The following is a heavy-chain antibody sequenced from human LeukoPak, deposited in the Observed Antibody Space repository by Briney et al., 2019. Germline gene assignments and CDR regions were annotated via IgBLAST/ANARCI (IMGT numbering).Heavy chain of an antibody. D-gene: IGHD3-22*01. CDR3: ARSGVSYYDSSGYYEVGWFDY. CDR2: IYYSGST. Sequence: SETLSLTRTVSGGSISSYYWSWIRQPPGKGLEWIGYIYYSGSTNYNPSLKSRVTISVDTSKNQFSLKLSSVTAADTAVYYCARSGVSYYDSSGYYEVGWFDYWGQGTLVTVSS. V-gene: IGHV4-59*01. CDR1: GGSISSYY. J-gene: IGHJ4*02.